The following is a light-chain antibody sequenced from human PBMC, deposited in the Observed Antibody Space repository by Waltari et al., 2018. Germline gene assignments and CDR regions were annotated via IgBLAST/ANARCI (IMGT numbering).Light chain of an antibody. CDR1: QSVSSK. CDR2: GAS. V-gene: IGKV3-15*01. Sequence: EIVMTQSPATLSVSPGERATLSCRASQSVSSKLTWYQQKPGKAPRLLIYGASTRATGIPARFSGSGSETDFTLTISSLQSEDFAVYYCQQYYNWPPVTFGQGTRLEIK. CDR3: QQYYNWPPVT. J-gene: IGKJ5*01.